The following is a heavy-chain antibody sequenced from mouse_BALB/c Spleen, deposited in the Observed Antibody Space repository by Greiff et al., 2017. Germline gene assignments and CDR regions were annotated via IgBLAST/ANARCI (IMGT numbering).Heavy chain of an antibody. CDR3: ARDLLNHYYDYAMDY. J-gene: IGHJ4*01. V-gene: IGHV2-9*02. CDR2: IWAGGST. Sequence: QVQLKESGPGLVAPSQSLSITCTVSGFSLTSYGVHWVRQPPGKGLEWLGVIWAGGSTNYNSALMSRLSISKDNSKSQVFLQMNSLQTDDTAMYYCARDLLNHYYDYAMDYWGQGTSVTVSS. CDR1: GFSLTSYG. D-gene: IGHD1-2*01.